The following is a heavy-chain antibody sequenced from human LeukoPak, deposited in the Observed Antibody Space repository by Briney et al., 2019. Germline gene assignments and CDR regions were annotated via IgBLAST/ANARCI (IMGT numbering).Heavy chain of an antibody. D-gene: IGHD6-6*01. Sequence: SETLSLTCAFSGASIRNHYWSWIRQPPGGRLEWMGYIFDNGNTDYNPSLKSRLTMSIDTSRNQFSLKLTSVTAVDTALYFCATRPADTTWYGVFDYWSQGMLVTVSP. CDR2: IFDNGNT. CDR1: GASIRNHY. CDR3: ATRPADTTWYGVFDY. J-gene: IGHJ4*02. V-gene: IGHV4-59*11.